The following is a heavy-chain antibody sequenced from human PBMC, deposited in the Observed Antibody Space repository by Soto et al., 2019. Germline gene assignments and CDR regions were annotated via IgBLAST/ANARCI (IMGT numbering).Heavy chain of an antibody. CDR3: ARDLRHTGYFDY. J-gene: IGHJ4*02. Sequence: GGSLRLSCAASGFTFSSYAMHWVRQAPGKGLEWVAVISYDGSNKYYADSVKGRFTISRDNSKNTLYLQMNSLRAEDTAVYYCARDLRHTGYFDYWGQGTLVTVSS. D-gene: IGHD3-10*01. CDR2: ISYDGSNK. V-gene: IGHV3-30-3*01. CDR1: GFTFSSYA.